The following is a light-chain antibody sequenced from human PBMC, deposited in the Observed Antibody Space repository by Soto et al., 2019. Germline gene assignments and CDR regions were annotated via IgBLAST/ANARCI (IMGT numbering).Light chain of an antibody. V-gene: IGKV1-8*01. J-gene: IGKJ3*01. CDR2: AAS. CDR3: QQYYSYPSL. CDR1: QGISSY. Sequence: AIRMTQSPSSFSASTGDRVTITCRASQGISSYLAWYQQKPGKAPKLLIYAASTLQSGVPSRFSGSGSGTDFTLTISCLQSEDFATYYCQQYYSYPSLFGHGTKVDIK.